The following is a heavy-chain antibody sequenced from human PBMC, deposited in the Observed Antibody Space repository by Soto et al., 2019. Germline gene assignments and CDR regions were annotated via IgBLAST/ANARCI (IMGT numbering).Heavy chain of an antibody. Sequence: EVQLVESGGGLVKAGGSLRLSCAASGFTFSNGWMSWVRQAPGKGLEWVGRIKSKIVGGTTDYSAPVKGRFNISRDDSKNTMYRQMDSLISDDTAVYYCTPDSTQTFCDGGPCYSVQTKTHDSWGQGTLVTVSS. CDR3: TPDSTQTFCDGGPCYSVQTKTHDS. V-gene: IGHV3-15*01. D-gene: IGHD2-15*01. J-gene: IGHJ4*02. CDR2: IKSKIVGGTT. CDR1: GFTFSNGW.